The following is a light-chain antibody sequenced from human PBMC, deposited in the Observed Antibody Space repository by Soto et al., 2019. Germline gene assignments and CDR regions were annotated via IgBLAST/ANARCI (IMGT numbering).Light chain of an antibody. CDR2: SNN. CDR3: AAWDDSLSVL. J-gene: IGLJ2*01. CDR1: SSNIGSNY. V-gene: IGLV1-47*02. Sequence: QPVLTQPPSASGTPGQRVTISCPGSSSNIGSNYVYWYQQLPGTAPKLLIYSNNQRPSGVPDRFSGSKSGTSASLAISGLRSEDEADYYCAAWDDSLSVLFGGGTKLSVL.